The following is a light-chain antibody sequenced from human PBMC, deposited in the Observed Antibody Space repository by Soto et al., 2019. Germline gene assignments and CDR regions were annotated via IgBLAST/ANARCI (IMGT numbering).Light chain of an antibody. Sequence: EIVMTQSPATLSVSPGERATLSCRASQSVSSNLAWYQQKPGQAPRLLIYGASTRATGIPARFSGSGSGTEFTPTPRSLQSEDFAVYYCQQYNNWPPLTFGGGTKVEIK. CDR1: QSVSSN. V-gene: IGKV3-15*01. CDR3: QQYNNWPPLT. CDR2: GAS. J-gene: IGKJ4*01.